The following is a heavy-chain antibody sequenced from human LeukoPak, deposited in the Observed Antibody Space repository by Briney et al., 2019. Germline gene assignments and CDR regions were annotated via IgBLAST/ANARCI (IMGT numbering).Heavy chain of an antibody. J-gene: IGHJ4*02. Sequence: SETLSLTCTVSGGSINSYYWNWIRQPPGEGLEWIGYISYSGSTSYNPSLRSRVTISLDTSKNQFFLKLSSVTAADTALYYCARGNADWGQGTLVTVSS. CDR3: ARGNAD. CDR2: ISYSGST. CDR1: GGSINSYY. V-gene: IGHV4-59*01.